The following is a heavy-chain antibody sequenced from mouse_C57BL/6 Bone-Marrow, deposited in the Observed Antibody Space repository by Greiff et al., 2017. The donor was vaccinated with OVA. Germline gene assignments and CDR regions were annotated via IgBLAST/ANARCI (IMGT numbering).Heavy chain of an antibody. J-gene: IGHJ2*01. CDR1: GFNIKDYY. CDR2: IDPEDGET. CDR3: ALITTVVAPYFDY. V-gene: IGHV14-2*01. Sequence: EVQLQQSGAELVKPGASVKLSCTASGFNIKDYYMHWVKQRTEQGLEWIGRIDPEDGETKYAPKFKGKATITADTSSNTAYLQLSSLTSEDTAVYYCALITTVVAPYFDYWGQGTTLTVSS. D-gene: IGHD1-1*01.